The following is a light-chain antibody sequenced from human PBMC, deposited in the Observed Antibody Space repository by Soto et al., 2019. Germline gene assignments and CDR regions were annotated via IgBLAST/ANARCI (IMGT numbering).Light chain of an antibody. CDR2: EVN. CDR3: ASYTTSTAHGGV. Sequence: QSALTQPASVSGSPGQSITISCTGTSSDIGGYNYVSWYQQHPGKAPKLMIYEVNNRPSGVSFRFSGSKSGNTASLTISRLQAEDEADYYCASYTTSTAHGGVVGGGTKLTVL. J-gene: IGLJ2*01. V-gene: IGLV2-14*01. CDR1: SSDIGGYNY.